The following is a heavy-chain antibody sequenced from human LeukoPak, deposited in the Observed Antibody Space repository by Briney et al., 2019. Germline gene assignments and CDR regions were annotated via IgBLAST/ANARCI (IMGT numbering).Heavy chain of an antibody. V-gene: IGHV3-72*01. CDR2: SRTKGQSYTT. J-gene: IGHJ3*02. CDR1: TLILSDYI. CDR3: TKDGAKGGNTAFDI. D-gene: IGHD4-23*01. Sequence: GGSLRLSCTASTLILSDYIIDWVRQAPGKGLEWVGRSRTKGQSYTTEYAASVKGRFTLSRDDTKNSLYLQMNSLTTEDTAVYFCTKDGAKGGNTAFDIWGQGTMVTVSS.